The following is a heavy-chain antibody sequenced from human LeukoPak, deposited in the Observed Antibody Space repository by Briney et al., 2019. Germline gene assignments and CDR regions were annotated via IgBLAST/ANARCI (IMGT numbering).Heavy chain of an antibody. CDR3: ARDRRITMVRERPWGSWFDP. CDR1: GGSFSGYY. V-gene: IGHV4-34*01. Sequence: PSETLSLTCAVYGGSFSGYYWSWIRQPPGKGLEWIGEINHSGSTNYNPSLKSRVTISVDTSKNQFSLKLSSVTAADTAVYYCARDRRITMVRERPWGSWFDPWGQGTLVTVSS. D-gene: IGHD3-10*01. CDR2: INHSGST. J-gene: IGHJ5*02.